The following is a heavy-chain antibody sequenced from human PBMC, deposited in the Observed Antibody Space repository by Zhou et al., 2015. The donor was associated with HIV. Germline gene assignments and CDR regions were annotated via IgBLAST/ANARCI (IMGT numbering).Heavy chain of an antibody. J-gene: IGHJ5*02. CDR1: GYTFSAYY. Sequence: QVQLVQSGAEVKKPGASVKVSCKASGYTFSAYYIHWVRQAPGQGLEWMGWINPNSGDTNYAQNFQDWVTMTRDTSTNTAYMELKRLKSDDTAMYYCARAFWSGYLGPFNWFDPWGQGTLVAVSS. CDR2: INPNSGDT. D-gene: IGHD3-3*01. CDR3: ARAFWSGYLGPFNWFDP. V-gene: IGHV1-2*04.